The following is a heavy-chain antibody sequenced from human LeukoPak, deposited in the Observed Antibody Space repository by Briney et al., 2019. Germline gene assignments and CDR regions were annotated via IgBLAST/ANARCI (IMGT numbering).Heavy chain of an antibody. D-gene: IGHD3-3*01. CDR2: INPSGGST. J-gene: IGHJ3*02. CDR3: ARVLPLPNLRFLEPTAI. V-gene: IGHV1-46*01. CDR1: GYTFTSYY. Sequence: PLALVKVSCKASGYTFTSYYMHWVRQAPGQGLEWMGIINPSGGSTSYAQKFQGRVTMTRDTSTSTVYMELSSLRSDDTAVYYCARVLPLPNLRFLEPTAIWGQGTMVTVSS.